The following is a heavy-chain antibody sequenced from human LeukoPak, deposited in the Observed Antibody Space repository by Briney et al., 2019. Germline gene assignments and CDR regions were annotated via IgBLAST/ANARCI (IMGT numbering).Heavy chain of an antibody. D-gene: IGHD5-18*01. CDR1: GGSFSGYY. CDR3: ARDSVDTAMGLDY. CDR2: INHSGST. Sequence: SETLSLTCAVYGGSFSGYYWSWIRQPPGKGLEWIGEINHSGSTNYNPSLKSRVTISVNTSKNQFSLKLSSVTAADTAVYYCARDSVDTAMGLDYWGQGTLVTVSS. V-gene: IGHV4-34*01. J-gene: IGHJ4*02.